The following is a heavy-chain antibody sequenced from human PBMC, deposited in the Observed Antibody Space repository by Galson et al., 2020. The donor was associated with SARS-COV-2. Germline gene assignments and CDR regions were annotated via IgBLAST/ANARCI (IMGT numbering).Heavy chain of an antibody. CDR2: IYYSGST. CDR3: ARHIFRYGGNSYYNFDY. Sequence: SETLSLTCTVSGGSISSSSYYWGWIRQPPGKGLEWIGSIYYSGSTYYNPSLKSRVTISVDTSKNQFSLKLSSVTAADTAVYYCARHIFRYGGNSYYNFDYWGQGTLVTVSS. D-gene: IGHD4-17*01. J-gene: IGHJ4*02. CDR1: GGSISSSSYY. V-gene: IGHV4-39*01.